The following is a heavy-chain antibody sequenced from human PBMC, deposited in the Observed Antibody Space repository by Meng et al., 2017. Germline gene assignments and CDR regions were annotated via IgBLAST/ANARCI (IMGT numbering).Heavy chain of an antibody. Sequence: GQVVESGGGLGKPGGSLRLSCAASGFTFSSYAMHWVRQAPGKGLEWVAVISYDGSNKYYADSVKGRFTISRDNSKNTLYLQMNSLRAEDTAVYYCAHFDYWGQGTLVTVSS. V-gene: IGHV3-30*01. CDR2: ISYDGSNK. CDR3: AHFDY. CDR1: GFTFSSYA. J-gene: IGHJ4*02.